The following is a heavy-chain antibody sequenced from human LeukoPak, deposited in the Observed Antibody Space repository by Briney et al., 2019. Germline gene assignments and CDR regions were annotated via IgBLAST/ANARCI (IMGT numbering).Heavy chain of an antibody. Sequence: GGSLRLSCAASGFTFSSYSMNWVRQAPGKGLEWVSYISSSSSTIYYADSVKGRFTISRDNAKNSLYLQMDSLRDEDTAVYYCARAPRGLYSSGWHDLDFWGQGTLVTVSS. CDR2: ISSSSSTI. V-gene: IGHV3-48*02. CDR3: ARAPRGLYSSGWHDLDF. D-gene: IGHD6-19*01. J-gene: IGHJ4*02. CDR1: GFTFSSYS.